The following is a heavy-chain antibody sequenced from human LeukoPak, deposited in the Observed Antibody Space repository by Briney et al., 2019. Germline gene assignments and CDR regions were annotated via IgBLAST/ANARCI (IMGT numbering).Heavy chain of an antibody. CDR2: IHYTGGT. CDR1: GGSISNYD. D-gene: IGHD4-11*01. J-gene: IGHJ5*02. CDR3: ARHGVAYSDYYWFDR. V-gene: IGHV4-59*08. Sequence: PSETLSLTCTVSGGSISNYDYNWIRQPPGKGLERVGNIHYTGGTDYNPSLKSRVTVPVATSKSKFSLRLTSVTAADTAVYYCARHGVAYSDYYWFDRWGQGTLVTVSS.